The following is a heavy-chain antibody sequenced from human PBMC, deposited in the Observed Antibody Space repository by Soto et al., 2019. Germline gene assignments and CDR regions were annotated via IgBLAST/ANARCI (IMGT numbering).Heavy chain of an antibody. J-gene: IGHJ6*02. Sequence: SETLSLTCTVSGGSISSYYWSWIRQPPGKGLEWIGYIYYSGSTTYNPSLKSRVTISVDTSKNQFSLKLSSVTAADTAVYYCARATLSRTQSYYYYYGMDVWGQGTTVTVSS. CDR1: GGSISSYY. CDR2: IYYSGST. CDR3: ARATLSRTQSYYYYYGMDV. V-gene: IGHV4-59*01.